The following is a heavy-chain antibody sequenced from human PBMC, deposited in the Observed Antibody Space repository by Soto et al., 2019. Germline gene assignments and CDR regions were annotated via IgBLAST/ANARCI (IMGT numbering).Heavy chain of an antibody. CDR3: AKPHEGEQLVPDYFDY. J-gene: IGHJ4*02. D-gene: IGHD6-13*01. CDR1: GITFNSYG. CDR2: ISYDGSNK. Sequence: QVQLVESGGGVVQPGRSLRLSCAVSGITFNSYGMHWVRQAPGKGLEWVAVISYDGSNKYYADSVKGRFTISRDNSKNTLYLQMNSLRAEDTAVYYCAKPHEGEQLVPDYFDYWGQGTLVTVSS. V-gene: IGHV3-30*18.